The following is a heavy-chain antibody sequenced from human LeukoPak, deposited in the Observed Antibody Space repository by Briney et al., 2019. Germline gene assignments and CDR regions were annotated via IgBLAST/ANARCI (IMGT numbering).Heavy chain of an antibody. CDR1: GFTFSNYW. V-gene: IGHV3-7*01. J-gene: IGHJ1*01. CDR3: ARVPMIAARPRYFQH. D-gene: IGHD6-6*01. CDR2: IKQDGSEK. Sequence: GGSLRLSCAASGFTFSNYWMSWVRQAPGKGLEWVANIKQDGSEKYYVDSVKGRFTISRDNAKNSLYLQMNSLRAEDTAVYYCARVPMIAARPRYFQHWGQGTLVTVSS.